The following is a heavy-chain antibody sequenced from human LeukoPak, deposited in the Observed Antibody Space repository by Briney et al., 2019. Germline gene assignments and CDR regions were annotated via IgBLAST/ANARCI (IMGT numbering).Heavy chain of an antibody. J-gene: IGHJ4*02. V-gene: IGHV4-59*01. CDR3: ATSIRYYFDY. CDR2: IYYSGST. CDR1: GGSTSSYY. D-gene: IGHD4-11*01. Sequence: SETLSLTCTVSGGSTSSYYWSWIRQPPGKGLEWIGYIYYSGSTNYNPSLKSRVTISVDTSKNQFSLKLSSVTAADTAVYYCATSIRYYFDYWGQGTLVTVSS.